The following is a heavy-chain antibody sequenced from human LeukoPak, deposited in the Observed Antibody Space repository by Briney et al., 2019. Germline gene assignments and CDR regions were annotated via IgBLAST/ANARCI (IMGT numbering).Heavy chain of an antibody. V-gene: IGHV3-30-3*01. CDR2: ISYDGSNK. CDR3: ARDGEPYYYDSSGYYFYAFDI. J-gene: IGHJ3*02. Sequence: GGSLRLSCAASGFTFSSYAMHWVRQAPGKGLEWVAVISYDGSNKYYADSVKGRFTISRDNSKNTLYLQMNSLRAEDTAVYYCARDGEPYYYDSSGYYFYAFDIWGQGTMVTVSS. D-gene: IGHD3-22*01. CDR1: GFTFSSYA.